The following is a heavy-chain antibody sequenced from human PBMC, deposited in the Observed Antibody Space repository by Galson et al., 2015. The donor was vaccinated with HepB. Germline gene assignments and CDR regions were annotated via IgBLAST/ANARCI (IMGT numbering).Heavy chain of an antibody. Sequence: LRLSCAASGFIFSDYYMGWIRQAPGKGLEWVSYISPSGNVKYYADSVKGRFTISRDNAKNSLYLQLNSLRAEDTAMFYCARDGYNSGWADYWGPGTLLTVSS. D-gene: IGHD6-19*01. CDR2: ISPSGNVK. CDR3: ARDGYNSGWADY. V-gene: IGHV3-11*01. CDR1: GFIFSDYY. J-gene: IGHJ4*02.